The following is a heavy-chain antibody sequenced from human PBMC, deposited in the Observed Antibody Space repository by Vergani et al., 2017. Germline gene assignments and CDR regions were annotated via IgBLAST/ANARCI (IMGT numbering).Heavy chain of an antibody. D-gene: IGHD3-16*01. CDR1: GFTFSSYA. CDR2: ISGSGGST. J-gene: IGHJ4*02. V-gene: IGHV3-23*04. CDR3: AKIGYDYSWGNRYYFDF. Sequence: EVQLVESGGGLVQPGGSLRLSCAASGFTFSSYAMSLVRQAPGKGLEWVSAISGSGGSTYADDSVKGRFTISRDNSKTTLYLQMNSLRVEDTAVYYCAKIGYDYSWGNRYYFDFGGQGTLVTVSS.